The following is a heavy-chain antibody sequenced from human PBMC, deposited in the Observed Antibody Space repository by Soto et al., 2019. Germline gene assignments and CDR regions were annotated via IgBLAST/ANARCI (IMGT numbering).Heavy chain of an antibody. D-gene: IGHD6-19*01. CDR1: GFTFSSYG. Sequence: QVQLVESGGGVVQPGRSLRLSCAASGFTFSSYGMHWVRQAPGKGLEWVAVISYDGSNKYYADSVKGRFTISRDNSKNTLYLQMNSLRAEDTAVYYCAAPGGIAVAVVAGRKNYHGMDVWGQGTTVTVSS. J-gene: IGHJ6*02. CDR2: ISYDGSNK. CDR3: AAPGGIAVAVVAGRKNYHGMDV. V-gene: IGHV3-30*03.